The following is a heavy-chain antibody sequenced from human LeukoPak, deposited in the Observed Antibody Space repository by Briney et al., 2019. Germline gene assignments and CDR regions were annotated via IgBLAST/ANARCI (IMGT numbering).Heavy chain of an antibody. Sequence: ASVKVSCKASGYTFTSYYMHWVRQAPGQGLEWMGIINPSGGSTSYAQKFQGRVTMTRDTSTSTVYMELSSLRSEDTAVYYCARGVPLAYSSSSYYFDYWGQGTLVTVSS. J-gene: IGHJ4*02. CDR2: INPSGGST. CDR1: GYTFTSYY. CDR3: ARGVPLAYSSSSYYFDY. V-gene: IGHV1-46*01. D-gene: IGHD6-13*01.